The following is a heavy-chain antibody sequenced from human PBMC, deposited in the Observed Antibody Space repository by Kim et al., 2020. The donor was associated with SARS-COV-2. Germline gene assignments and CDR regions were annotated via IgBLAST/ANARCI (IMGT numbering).Heavy chain of an antibody. D-gene: IGHD1-26*01. CDR1: GGSISSSSYY. CDR2: IYYSGST. Sequence: SETLSLTCTVSGGSISSSSYYWGWIRQPPGKGLEWIGSIYYSGSTYYNPSLKSRVTISVDTSKNQFSLKLSSVTAADTAVYYCASPQWELLSYHDAFDIWGQGTMVTVSS. CDR3: ASPQWELLSYHDAFDI. J-gene: IGHJ3*02. V-gene: IGHV4-39*01.